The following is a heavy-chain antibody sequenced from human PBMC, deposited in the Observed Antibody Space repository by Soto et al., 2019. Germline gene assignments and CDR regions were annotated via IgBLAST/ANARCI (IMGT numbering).Heavy chain of an antibody. CDR2: INGDGSST. V-gene: IGHV3-74*01. J-gene: IGHJ4*02. Sequence: EVQLVESGGGLVQPGESLRLSCVVSGFTISSYWMHWVRQAPGKGLVWVSRINGDGSSTNYADSVKGRFTISRDNAKNKLYLQMNILRAEDTAVYYCAIAVAGPTAIAYWGQGNQVTVSS. CDR3: AIAVAGPTAIAY. D-gene: IGHD6-19*01. CDR1: GFTISSYW.